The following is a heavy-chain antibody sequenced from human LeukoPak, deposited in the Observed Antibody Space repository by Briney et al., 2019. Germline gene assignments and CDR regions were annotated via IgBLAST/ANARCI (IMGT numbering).Heavy chain of an antibody. J-gene: IGHJ4*02. Sequence: GGSLRLSCAASGFTFSSNGMNWVRQAPGKGLEWVSGISPSGDTPWYTDSVKGRFTISRDNSKNTVYLQMNSLRAEDTALYYCAKDSGSIHFMDWGQGILVTVSS. CDR1: GFTFSSNG. CDR3: AKDSGSIHFMD. CDR2: ISPSGDTP. D-gene: IGHD3-10*01. V-gene: IGHV3-23*01.